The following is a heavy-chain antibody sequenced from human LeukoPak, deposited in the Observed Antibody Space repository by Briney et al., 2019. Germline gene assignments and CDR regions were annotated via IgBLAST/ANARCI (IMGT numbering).Heavy chain of an antibody. CDR3: ARDQSRRGGAFDY. D-gene: IGHD1-26*01. CDR1: GFSFSSYE. CDR2: ISSGGSTI. Sequence: PGGSLRLSCAASGFSFSSYEMNWVRQAPGKGLEWVSYISSGGSTIYYADSVKGRFTISRDNAKNSLYLQMNSLRAEDTAVYYCARDQSRRGGAFDYWGQGTLVTVSS. V-gene: IGHV3-48*03. J-gene: IGHJ4*02.